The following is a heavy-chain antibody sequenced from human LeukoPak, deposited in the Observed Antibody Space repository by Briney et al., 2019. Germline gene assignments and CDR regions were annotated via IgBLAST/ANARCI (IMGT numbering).Heavy chain of an antibody. Sequence: GGSPRLSCAASGFIFNNYGLIWVRQTPGKGLEWVSAISNDGGGTNYADFVKGRFTISRDNSKNTLFLQMNSLRAEDTALYYCAKASSGYFVDLWGQGTLVTVSS. J-gene: IGHJ5*02. CDR2: ISNDGGGT. CDR1: GFIFNNYG. V-gene: IGHV3-23*01. D-gene: IGHD3-22*01. CDR3: AKASSGYFVDL.